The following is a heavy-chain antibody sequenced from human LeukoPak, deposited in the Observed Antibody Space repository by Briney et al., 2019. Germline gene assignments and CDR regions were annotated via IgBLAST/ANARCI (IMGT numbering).Heavy chain of an antibody. CDR2: IYYSGST. J-gene: IGHJ4*02. CDR1: GGSISSSSYY. Sequence: TSETLSLTCTVSGGSISSSSYYWGWIRQPPGKGLEWIGSIYYSGSTYYNPSLKSRVTISVDTSKNQFSLKLSSVTAADTAVYYCARHSGSGSYYAPFDYWGQGTLVTVSS. D-gene: IGHD3-10*01. CDR3: ARHSGSGSYYAPFDY. V-gene: IGHV4-39*01.